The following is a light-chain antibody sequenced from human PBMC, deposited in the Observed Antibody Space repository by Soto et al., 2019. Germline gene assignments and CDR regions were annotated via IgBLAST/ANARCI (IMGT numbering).Light chain of an antibody. CDR2: AAS. CDR3: LQDYSYPRT. V-gene: IGKV1-6*01. CDR1: QYIRSD. J-gene: IGKJ1*01. Sequence: ATQMTQSPSSMSAALGDRVTITCRASQYIRSDVSWYQQKPGKAPKLLIYAASRLQSGVPSRFSGSGSGTDFALTISSLQPEDFATYYCLQDYSYPRTFGQGTNVEIK.